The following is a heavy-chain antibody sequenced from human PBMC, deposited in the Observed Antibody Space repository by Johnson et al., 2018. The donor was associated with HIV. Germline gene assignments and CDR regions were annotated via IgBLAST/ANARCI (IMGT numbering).Heavy chain of an antibody. J-gene: IGHJ3*02. CDR2: VSYDGNYK. Sequence: QVQLVESGGGVVQPGRSLRLSCAASGFNFSNYGMYWVRQAPGKGLEWVAVVSYDGNYKYYADSVKGRFTISRDNSKNTLYLQMNSLRAEDTAVYYCARDLGGSYSGLDAFDIWGQGTMVTVSS. CDR3: ARDLGGSYSGLDAFDI. D-gene: IGHD1-26*01. CDR1: GFNFSNYG. V-gene: IGHV3-30*19.